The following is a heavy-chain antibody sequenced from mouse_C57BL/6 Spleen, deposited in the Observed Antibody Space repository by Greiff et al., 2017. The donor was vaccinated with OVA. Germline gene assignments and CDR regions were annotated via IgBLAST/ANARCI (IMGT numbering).Heavy chain of an antibody. J-gene: IGHJ3*01. Sequence: EVQLQQSGPELVKPGASVKISCKASGYTFTDYYMNWVKRSHGKSLEWIGDINPNNGGTSYNQKFKGKATLTVDKSSSTAYMELRSLTSEDSAVYYCARPNYSNFAWFAYWGQGTLVTVSA. V-gene: IGHV1-26*01. D-gene: IGHD2-5*01. CDR1: GYTFTDYY. CDR3: ARPNYSNFAWFAY. CDR2: INPNNGGT.